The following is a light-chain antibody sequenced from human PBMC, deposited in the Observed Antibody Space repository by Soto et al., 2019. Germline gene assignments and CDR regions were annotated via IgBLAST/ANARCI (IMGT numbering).Light chain of an antibody. J-gene: IGLJ2*01. CDR1: SSNIGSNT. V-gene: IGLV1-44*01. Sequence: QSVLPQPPSASGTPGQRVTISCSGSSSNIGSNTVNWYQQLPGTAPKLLIYSNNQRPSGVPDRFSGSKSGTSASLAISGLQSEDEAEYYCAAWDDSLNGPVFGGGTKLTVL. CDR3: AAWDDSLNGPV. CDR2: SNN.